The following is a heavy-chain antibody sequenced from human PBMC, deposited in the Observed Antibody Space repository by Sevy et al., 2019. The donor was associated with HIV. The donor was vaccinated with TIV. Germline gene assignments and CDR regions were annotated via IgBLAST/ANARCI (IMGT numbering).Heavy chain of an antibody. J-gene: IGHJ4*02. CDR3: GREEQVTMLVVFGGLYFDS. V-gene: IGHV3-7*01. D-gene: IGHD3-22*01. Sequence: GGSLRLSCAASGFTFSRYWMTWVRQAPGKGLEWVANIKQDGSEKYYVDSVKGRFTISRDNAKNSLYLQMNSLRADDTAVYYCGREEQVTMLVVFGGLYFDSWGQGTLVTVSS. CDR2: IKQDGSEK. CDR1: GFTFSRYW.